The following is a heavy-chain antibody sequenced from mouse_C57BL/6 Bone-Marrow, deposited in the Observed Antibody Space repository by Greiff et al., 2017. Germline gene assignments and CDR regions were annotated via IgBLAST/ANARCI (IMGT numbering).Heavy chain of an antibody. D-gene: IGHD1-1*01. J-gene: IGHJ1*03. CDR3: ARAVYYGSRNWYFDV. CDR1: GFTFSSYA. CDR2: ISDGGSYT. Sequence: DVKLVESGGGLVKPGGSLKLSCAASGFTFSSYAMSWVRQTPEKRLEWVATISDGGSYTYYPDNVKGRFTISRDNAKNNLYLQMSHLKSEDTAMYYCARAVYYGSRNWYFDVWGTGTTVTVSS. V-gene: IGHV5-4*03.